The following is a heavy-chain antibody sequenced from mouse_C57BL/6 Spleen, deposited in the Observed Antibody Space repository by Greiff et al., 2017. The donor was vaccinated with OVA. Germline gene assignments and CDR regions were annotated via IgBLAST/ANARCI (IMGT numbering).Heavy chain of an antibody. CDR2: FYPGSGSI. Sequence: QVQLKQSGAELVKPGASVKLSCKASGYTFTEYTIHWVKQRSGQGLEWIGWFYPGSGSIKYNEKFKDKATLTADKSSSTVYMERSRLTSEDSAVYFCARHGGDYYGSSSLAMDYWGQGTSVTVSS. V-gene: IGHV1-62-2*01. CDR3: ARHGGDYYGSSSLAMDY. D-gene: IGHD1-1*01. CDR1: GYTFTEYT. J-gene: IGHJ4*01.